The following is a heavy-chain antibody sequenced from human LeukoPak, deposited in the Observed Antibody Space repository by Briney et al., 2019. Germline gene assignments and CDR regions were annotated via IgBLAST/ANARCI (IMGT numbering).Heavy chain of an antibody. CDR3: ARHLGVSYYGSSGFFDY. V-gene: IGHV3-48*01. J-gene: IGHJ4*02. D-gene: IGHD3-22*01. Sequence: GGSLRLSCAASGFTFSSYSMNWVRQAPGKGLEWVSYISSSSTIYYADSVKGRFTISRDNAKNSLYLQMNSLSAEDTAVYYCARHLGVSYYGSSGFFDYWGQGTLVTVSS. CDR1: GFTFSSYS. CDR2: ISSSSTI.